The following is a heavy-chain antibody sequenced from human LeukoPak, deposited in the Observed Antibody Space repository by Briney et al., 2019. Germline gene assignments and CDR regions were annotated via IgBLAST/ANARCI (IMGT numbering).Heavy chain of an antibody. Sequence: SVTLSLTCTVSGDPINSSSYHWRWVRQPPGKGLDRNVSIYYSGRSYYYPSLKSRVSISVDTSKNQFSLNLNSVTAADTAVYYCARAARYYYYYYMDVWGKGTTVTISS. J-gene: IGHJ6*03. V-gene: IGHV4-39*07. CDR3: ARAARYYYYYYMDV. CDR2: IYYSGRS. CDR1: GDPINSSSYH.